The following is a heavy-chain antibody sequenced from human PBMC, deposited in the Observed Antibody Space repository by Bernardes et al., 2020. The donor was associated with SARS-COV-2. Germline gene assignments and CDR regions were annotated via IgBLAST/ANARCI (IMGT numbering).Heavy chain of an antibody. V-gene: IGHV4-34*01. J-gene: IGHJ4*02. CDR3: ARAQEGDY. Sequence: SETLSLTCAVYGGSFSGYYWSWIRQPPGKGLEWIGEINHSGSTNYNPSLKSRVTISVDTSKNQFSLKLSSVTAADTAVYYCARAQEGDYWGQGTLVTVSS. CDR1: GGSFSGYY. CDR2: INHSGST.